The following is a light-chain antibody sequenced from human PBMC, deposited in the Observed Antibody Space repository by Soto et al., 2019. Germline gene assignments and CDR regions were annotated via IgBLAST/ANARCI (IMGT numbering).Light chain of an antibody. CDR2: DVS. V-gene: IGKV1-33*01. J-gene: IGKJ4*01. CDR1: QDISNF. Sequence: DIQMTQSPSSLSASVGDRVTITCQASQDISNFLNWYHQTPGKAPRLLIYDVSSLQPGVASRFSRSGSGTDFSLTINSLQPEDIGTFYCQQYDKQPVTFGGGTKVEIK. CDR3: QQYDKQPVT.